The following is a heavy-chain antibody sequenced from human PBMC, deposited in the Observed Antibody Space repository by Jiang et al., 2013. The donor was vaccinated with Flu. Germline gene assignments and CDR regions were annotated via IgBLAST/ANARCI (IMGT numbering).Heavy chain of an antibody. CDR1: GGSISTSTYY. CDR2: IYYSGIT. J-gene: IGHJ1*01. Sequence: GSGLVKPSETLSLSCTVSGGSISTSTYYWAWIRQAPGKGLEWIGYIYYSGITYYNPSLKSRVTISVDTSKSQFSLKLSSVTAADTAVYYCASRYSGSYYRYFQHWGQGTLVTVSS. V-gene: IGHV4-39*01. D-gene: IGHD1-26*01. CDR3: ASRYSGSYYRYFQH.